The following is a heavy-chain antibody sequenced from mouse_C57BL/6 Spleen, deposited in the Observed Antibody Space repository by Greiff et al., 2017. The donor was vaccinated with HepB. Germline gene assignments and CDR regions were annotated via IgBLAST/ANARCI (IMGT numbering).Heavy chain of an antibody. J-gene: IGHJ2*01. CDR3: ARGSYAFDY. CDR1: GYTFTSYW. V-gene: IGHV1-69*01. CDR2: IDPSDSYT. D-gene: IGHD1-1*02. Sequence: VQLKQPGAELVMPGASVKLSCKASGYTFTSYWMHWVKQRPGQGLEWIGEIDPSDSYTNYNQKFKGKSTLTVDKSSSTAYMQLSSLTSEDSAVYYCARGSYAFDYWGQGTTLTVSS.